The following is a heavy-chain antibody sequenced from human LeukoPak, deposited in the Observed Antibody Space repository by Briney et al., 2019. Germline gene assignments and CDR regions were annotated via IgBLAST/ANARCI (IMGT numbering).Heavy chain of an antibody. CDR2: ISSSSSYI. CDR1: GFTFSSYS. V-gene: IGHV3-21*01. J-gene: IGHJ4*02. Sequence: PGGSLRLSCAASGFTFSSYSMNWVRQAPGKGLEWVSSISSSSSYIYYADSVKGRFTISRGNAKNSLYLQMNSLRAEDTAVYYCARDKSGYDYSALDYWGQGTLVTVSS. D-gene: IGHD5-12*01. CDR3: ARDKSGYDYSALDY.